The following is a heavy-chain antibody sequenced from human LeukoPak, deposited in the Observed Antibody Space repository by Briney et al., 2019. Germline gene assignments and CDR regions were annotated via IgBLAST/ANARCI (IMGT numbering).Heavy chain of an antibody. V-gene: IGHV3-7*01. CDR2: IKRDGSEK. J-gene: IGHJ4*01. CDR1: GGSFRGYY. D-gene: IGHD5-18*01. Sequence: ETLSLTCAVYGGSFRGYYWSWFREAPGKGLEWMANIKRDGSEKDYVDSVKGRFTISRDHANNSPYLQMNRLRAEATAVHYSARDRGDGDSYGYASFAYWGRGTLVTVSS. CDR3: ARDRGDGDSYGYASFAY.